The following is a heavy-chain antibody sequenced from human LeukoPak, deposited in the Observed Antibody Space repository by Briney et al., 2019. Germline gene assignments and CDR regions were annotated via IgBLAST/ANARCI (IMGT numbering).Heavy chain of an antibody. CDR3: ARGRYSYGY. V-gene: IGHV4-34*01. J-gene: IGHJ4*02. D-gene: IGHD5-18*01. Sequence: PSETLSLTCAGYGGSFSGYYWSGIRQPPGKGLEWIGEINHSGSTNYNPSLKSRVTISVDTSKNQFSLKLSSVTAADTAVYYCARGRYSYGYWGQGTLVTVSS. CDR2: INHSGST. CDR1: GGSFSGYY.